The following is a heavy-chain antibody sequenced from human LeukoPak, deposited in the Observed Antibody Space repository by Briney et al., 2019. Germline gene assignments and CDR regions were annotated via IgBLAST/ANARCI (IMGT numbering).Heavy chain of an antibody. J-gene: IGHJ4*02. D-gene: IGHD6-13*01. Sequence: GGSLRLSCAASGFTFSSYSMNWVRQAPGKGLEWVSSISSSSSYIYYADSVKGRFTISRDNAKNSPYLQMNSLRAEDTAVYYCARDGERSLVPFDYWGQGTLVTVSS. CDR3: ARDGERSLVPFDY. CDR2: ISSSSSYI. CDR1: GFTFSSYS. V-gene: IGHV3-21*01.